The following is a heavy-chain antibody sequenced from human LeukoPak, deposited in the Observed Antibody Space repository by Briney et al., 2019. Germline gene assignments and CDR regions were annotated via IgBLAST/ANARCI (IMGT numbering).Heavy chain of an antibody. Sequence: GGSLRLSCAASGFTFSSYAMSWVRQAPGKGLEWVSAISGSGGSTYYADSVKGRFTISRDNSKNTLYLQMNSLRAEDTAVYYCAKDFLQSSSTHDAFDIWGQGTMVTVSS. D-gene: IGHD6-6*01. V-gene: IGHV3-23*01. CDR2: ISGSGGST. CDR1: GFTFSSYA. J-gene: IGHJ3*02. CDR3: AKDFLQSSSTHDAFDI.